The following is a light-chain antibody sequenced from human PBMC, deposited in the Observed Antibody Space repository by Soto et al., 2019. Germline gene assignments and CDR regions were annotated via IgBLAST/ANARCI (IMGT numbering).Light chain of an antibody. Sequence: EIVLTQSPGTLSLSPGESATLSCRTSEYINSAYLAWYQQSPGQAPRLLVYGTFTRATGIPDRFSGSGSGTDFPLTISRLEPEDSAVYYCQLFGASVYIFGQGTKLEI. V-gene: IGKV3-20*01. CDR3: QLFGASVYI. CDR2: GTF. CDR1: EYINSAY. J-gene: IGKJ2*01.